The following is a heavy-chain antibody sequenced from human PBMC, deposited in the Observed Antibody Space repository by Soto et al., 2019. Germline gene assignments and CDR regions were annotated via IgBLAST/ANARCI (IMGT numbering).Heavy chain of an antibody. V-gene: IGHV1-18*01. CDR3: ARSSISGIFYYYY. Sequence: ASVKVSCKASGYTFTDNGVSWMRQAPGQGLEWMGWINPNNGNTKYAQNFQGRVTMTTDTSTSTAYVELRSLRSDDTAMYYCARSSISGIFYYYYWGQGTLVTVSS. CDR1: GYTFTDNG. J-gene: IGHJ4*02. D-gene: IGHD3-10*01. CDR2: INPNNGNT.